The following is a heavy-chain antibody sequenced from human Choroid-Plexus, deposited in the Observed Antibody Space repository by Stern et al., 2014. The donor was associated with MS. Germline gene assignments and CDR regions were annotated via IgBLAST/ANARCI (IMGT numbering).Heavy chain of an antibody. D-gene: IGHD3-16*01. CDR2: IIPIFGTA. V-gene: IGHV1-69*01. CDR3: ARDSRHYDASYYFDS. CDR1: GGTFSSYA. J-gene: IGHJ4*02. Sequence: VQLVESGAEVKKPGSSVKVSCKASGGTFSSYAINWVRQAPGQGHEWMGGIIPIFGTANYAQKFQGRVTITADESTSTAYMELSSLRSEDTAVYYCARDSRHYDASYYFDSWGQGTLVTVSS.